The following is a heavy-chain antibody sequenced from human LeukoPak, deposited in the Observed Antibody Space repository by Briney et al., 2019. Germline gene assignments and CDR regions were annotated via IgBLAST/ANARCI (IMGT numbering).Heavy chain of an antibody. J-gene: IGHJ4*02. CDR3: ARDLKWDYYDSSGYYSDY. CDR2: IYSGGST. Sequence: GGSLRLSCAASGFTVSSNYMSWVRQAPGKGLEWVSVIYSGGSTYYADSVKGRFTISRDNSKNAPYLQMNSLRAEDTAVYYCARDLKWDYYDSSGYYSDYWGQGTLVTVSS. V-gene: IGHV3-53*01. D-gene: IGHD3-22*01. CDR1: GFTVSSNY.